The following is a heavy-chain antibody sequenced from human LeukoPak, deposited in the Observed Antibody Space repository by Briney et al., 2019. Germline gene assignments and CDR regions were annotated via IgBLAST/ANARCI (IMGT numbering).Heavy chain of an antibody. J-gene: IGHJ4*02. D-gene: IGHD5-12*01. CDR3: ARRNGYDAGALDFDY. CDR1: DNIITNYW. Sequence: GESLKISCKGSDNIITNYWIGWVRQMPGKGLEWMGIISPGDSDTAYSPSFQGQVTIPADKSITTAYLQWSSLKASDTAMYYCARRNGYDAGALDFDYWGQGTLVTVSS. CDR2: ISPGDSDT. V-gene: IGHV5-51*01.